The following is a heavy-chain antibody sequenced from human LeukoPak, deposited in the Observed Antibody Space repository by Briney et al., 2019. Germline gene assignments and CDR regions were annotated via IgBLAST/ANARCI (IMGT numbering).Heavy chain of an antibody. Sequence: SQTLSLTCTVSGGSISRGSYYWSWIRQPAGKGLEWIGRIYTSGSTNYNPSLKSRVTISVDTSKNQFSLKLSSVTAADTAVYYCARVVGSWYYFDYWGQGTLVTVSS. J-gene: IGHJ4*02. CDR3: ARVVGSWYYFDY. CDR1: GGSISRGSYY. V-gene: IGHV4-61*02. CDR2: IYTSGST. D-gene: IGHD6-13*01.